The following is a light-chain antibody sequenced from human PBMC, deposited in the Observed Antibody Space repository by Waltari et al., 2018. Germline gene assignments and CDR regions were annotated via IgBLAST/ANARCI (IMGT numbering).Light chain of an antibody. CDR1: QSLSNY. V-gene: IGKV1-39*01. CDR2: GAS. Sequence: DIQMTQSHSSLSASIGDRVTITCRASQSLSNYVNRDQQLPGKAPKLLVYGASNVPRGVPSRFSVSGSGTDFTLTISSLQPEDFATYYCQQSYSTPPTFGGGTNVEIK. J-gene: IGKJ4*01. CDR3: QQSYSTPPT.